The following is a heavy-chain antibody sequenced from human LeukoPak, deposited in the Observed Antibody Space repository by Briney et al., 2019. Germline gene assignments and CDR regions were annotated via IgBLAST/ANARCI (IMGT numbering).Heavy chain of an antibody. J-gene: IGHJ4*02. CDR1: GLTFSSYG. D-gene: IGHD6-25*01. CDR2: ISYDGSNK. Sequence: GGSLSLSCAASGLTFSSYGMHWVRQAPGKGLEWVAVISYDGSNKYYADPVKGRITISRDNYKNTLYLQMESLKTEDTAVYYCASELSDLAYWGQGTLVTVSS. V-gene: IGHV3-30*03. CDR3: ASELSDLAY.